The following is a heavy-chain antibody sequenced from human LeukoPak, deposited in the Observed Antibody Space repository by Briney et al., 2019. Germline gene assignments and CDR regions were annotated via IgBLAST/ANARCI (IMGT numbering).Heavy chain of an antibody. CDR1: GYTFTSYY. V-gene: IGHV1-46*01. D-gene: IGHD3-10*01. J-gene: IGHJ4*02. Sequence: ASVKVSCKASGYTFTSYYMHWVRQAPGQGLEWMGIINPSGGSTSYAQKFQGRVTMTTDTSTSTAYMELRSLRSDDTAVYYCARDQDQYGSGALNWGQGTLVTVSS. CDR3: ARDQDQYGSGALN. CDR2: INPSGGST.